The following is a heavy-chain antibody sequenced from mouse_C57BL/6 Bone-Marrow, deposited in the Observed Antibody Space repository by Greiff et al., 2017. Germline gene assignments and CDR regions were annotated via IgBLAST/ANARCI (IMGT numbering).Heavy chain of an antibody. J-gene: IGHJ1*03. V-gene: IGHV1-55*01. Sequence: QVQLQQPGAELVKPGASVKMSCKASGYTFTSYWITWVKQRPGQGLEWIGDIYPGSGSTNYNEKFKSKATLTVDTASSTAYMQLSSLTSEDSAVYYCARALYYYGSSYPHWYFDVWGTGTTVTVSS. CDR3: ARALYYYGSSYPHWYFDV. CDR1: GYTFTSYW. D-gene: IGHD1-1*01. CDR2: IYPGSGST.